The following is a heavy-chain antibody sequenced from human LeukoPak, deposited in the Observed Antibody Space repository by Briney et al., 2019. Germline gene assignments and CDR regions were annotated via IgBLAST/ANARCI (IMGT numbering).Heavy chain of an antibody. V-gene: IGHV4-38-2*01. CDR1: GYSISSGYY. D-gene: IGHD2-2*01. CDR2: IYHSGGT. CDR3: ARQRTSDAFDI. Sequence: SETLSLTXAVSGYSISSGYYWGWIRQPPGKGLEGIGSIYHSGGTYYNPSLKSRVTISGDTSKNQFPLKLSSVTAADTAVYYCARQRTSDAFDIWGQGTMVTVSS. J-gene: IGHJ3*02.